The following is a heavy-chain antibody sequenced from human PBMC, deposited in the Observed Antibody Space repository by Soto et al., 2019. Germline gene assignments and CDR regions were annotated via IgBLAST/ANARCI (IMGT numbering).Heavy chain of an antibody. CDR1: GFTFSSYS. CDR2: ISSSSSTI. D-gene: IGHD3-10*01. Sequence: GGSLRLSCAASGFTFSSYSMNWVRQAPGKGLEWVSYISSSSSTIYYADSVKGRFTISRDNAKNSLYLQMNSLRDEDTAVYYCAREYGSGSSPPCFDSWGQGTRVTVAS. CDR3: AREYGSGSSPPCFDS. V-gene: IGHV3-48*02. J-gene: IGHJ5*01.